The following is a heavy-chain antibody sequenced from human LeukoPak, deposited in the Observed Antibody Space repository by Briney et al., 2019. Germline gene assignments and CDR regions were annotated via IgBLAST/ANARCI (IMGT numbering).Heavy chain of an antibody. J-gene: IGHJ4*02. D-gene: IGHD5-12*01. CDR2: ISYDGSNK. Sequence: PGGSLRLSCAASGFTFSSYAMHWVRQAPGKGLEWVAAISYDGSNKYYADPVKGRFTISRDNSKNTLYLQMNSLRAEDTAVYYCARGRNIVATSGYFDYWGQGTLVTVSS. CDR3: ARGRNIVATSGYFDY. CDR1: GFTFSSYA. V-gene: IGHV3-30-3*01.